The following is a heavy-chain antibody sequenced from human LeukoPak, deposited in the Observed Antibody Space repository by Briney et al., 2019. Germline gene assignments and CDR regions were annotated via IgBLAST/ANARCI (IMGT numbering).Heavy chain of an antibody. J-gene: IGHJ6*04. CDR2: ISSSSSYI. V-gene: IGHV3-21*01. CDR1: GFTFSSYS. Sequence: PGGSLRLSCAASGFTFSSYSMNWVRQAPGKGLEWVSSISSSSSYIYYADSVKGRFTISRDNAKNSLYLQMNSLRAEDTAVYYCAKVGIDCSSTSCYGHYYYGMDVWGKGTTVTVSS. CDR3: AKVGIDCSSTSCYGHYYYGMDV. D-gene: IGHD2-2*01.